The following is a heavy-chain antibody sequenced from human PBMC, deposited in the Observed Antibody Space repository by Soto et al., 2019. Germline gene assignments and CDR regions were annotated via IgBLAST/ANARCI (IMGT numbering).Heavy chain of an antibody. CDR3: ARANTIRPYYFNMDV. CDR1: GYTFTAYY. Sequence: QVQLVQYGPEVRKPGDSMKVSCKASGYTFTAYYIHWVRQGPGRGLEWVGWINPNSGGTYYAQKFQAWSTMTRDTSISTAYLELSGLTSNDTAVYYCARANTIRPYYFNMDVWGQGTTVTVSS. D-gene: IGHD3-22*01. V-gene: IGHV1-2*04. CDR2: INPNSGGT. J-gene: IGHJ6*02.